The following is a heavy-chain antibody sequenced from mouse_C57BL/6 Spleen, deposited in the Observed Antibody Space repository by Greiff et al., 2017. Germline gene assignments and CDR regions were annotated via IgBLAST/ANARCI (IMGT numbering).Heavy chain of an antibody. CDR2: ISDGGSYT. CDR3: ARDVTWYFDV. Sequence: EVKVVESGGGLVKPGGSLKLSCAASGFTFSIYAMSWVRQTPEKRLEWVATISDGGSYTYYPDNVKGRFTISRDNAKNNLYLQMSHLKSEDTALYYCARDVTWYFDVWGTGTTVTVSS. V-gene: IGHV5-4*01. CDR1: GFTFSIYA. J-gene: IGHJ1*03.